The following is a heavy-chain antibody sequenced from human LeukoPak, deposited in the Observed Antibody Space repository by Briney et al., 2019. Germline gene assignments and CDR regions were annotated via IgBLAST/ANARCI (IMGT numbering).Heavy chain of an antibody. D-gene: IGHD3-9*01. V-gene: IGHV4-34*01. CDR3: ARIRCGHSGSVCYNH. Sequence: SETLSLTCGVFGVSINDYYWSWIRRSPGKGQEWIGEISHTEGTRYNPSLESRVTMSVGTSENQLSLKLIFVTAADTAVYYCARIRCGHSGSVCYNHWGLGTLVTVSS. CDR2: ISHTEGT. CDR1: GVSINDYY. J-gene: IGHJ4*02.